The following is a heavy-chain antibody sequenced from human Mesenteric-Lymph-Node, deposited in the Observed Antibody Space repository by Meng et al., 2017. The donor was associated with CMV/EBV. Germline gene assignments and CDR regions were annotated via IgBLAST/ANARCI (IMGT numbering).Heavy chain of an antibody. CDR2: INPNSGGT. CDR1: GYTFTGYY. Sequence: KASGYTFTGYYMHWVRQAPGQGLEWMGWINPNSGGTNYAQKFQGRVTMTRDTSISTAYMELSRLRSDDTAVYYCAREIDSSAEYFQHWGQGTLVTVS. V-gene: IGHV1-2*02. J-gene: IGHJ1*01. CDR3: AREIDSSAEYFQH. D-gene: IGHD3-9*01.